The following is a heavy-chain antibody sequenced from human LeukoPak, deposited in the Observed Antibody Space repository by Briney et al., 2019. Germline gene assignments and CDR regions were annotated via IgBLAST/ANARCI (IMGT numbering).Heavy chain of an antibody. J-gene: IGHJ4*02. CDR3: ARDRRYFDTGGLGGPDY. Sequence: GGSLRLSCAASGFPFSTYTMNWVRQAPGKGLEWVSSISSSSSYIYYADSMKGRFTISRDNAKNSLYLQMNNLRAEDTAVYYCARDRRYFDTGGLGGPDYWGQGTLVTVSS. CDR2: ISSSSSYI. D-gene: IGHD2-8*02. V-gene: IGHV3-21*01. CDR1: GFPFSTYT.